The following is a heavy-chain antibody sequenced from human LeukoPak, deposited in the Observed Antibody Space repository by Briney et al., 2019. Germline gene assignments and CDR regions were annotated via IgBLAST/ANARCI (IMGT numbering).Heavy chain of an antibody. V-gene: IGHV4-31*03. Sequence: PSQTLSLTCTVSGGSISSGGYYWSWIRQHPGKGLEWIGYIYYSGSTYYNPSLKSRVTISVDTSKNQFSLKLSSVTAADTAVYYCAREVVNGDLTGDYCGQGTLVTVSS. CDR3: AREVVNGDLTGDY. CDR2: IYYSGST. CDR1: GGSISSGGYY. J-gene: IGHJ4*02. D-gene: IGHD4-17*01.